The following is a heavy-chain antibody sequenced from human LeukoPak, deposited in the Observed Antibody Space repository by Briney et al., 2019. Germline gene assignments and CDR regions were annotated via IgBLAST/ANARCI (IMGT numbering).Heavy chain of an antibody. D-gene: IGHD2-8*01. CDR1: GFTFSSYA. CDR3: ARDAGDFDY. J-gene: IGHJ4*02. V-gene: IGHV3-23*01. CDR2: ISGSGGST. Sequence: GGSLRLSCAGSGFTFSSYAMSWVRQAPGKGLEWVSGISGSGGSTYYADSVKGRFTISRDNSKSTMYLQINSLRAGDTAVYYCARDAGDFDYWGQGTLVTVSS.